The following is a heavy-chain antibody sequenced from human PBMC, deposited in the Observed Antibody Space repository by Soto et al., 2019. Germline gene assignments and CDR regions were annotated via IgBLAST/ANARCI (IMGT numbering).Heavy chain of an antibody. D-gene: IGHD5-12*01. J-gene: IGHJ4*02. CDR3: ARTQTGYSGDDLPDY. Sequence: QVQLVESGGGVVQPGRSLRLSCAASGFTFSSYGMHWVRQAPGKGLEWVAVIWYDGSNKYYADSVKGRFTISRDNSKNTLYLQMNSLRAEDTAVYYCARTQTGYSGDDLPDYWGQGTLVTVSS. CDR1: GFTFSSYG. CDR2: IWYDGSNK. V-gene: IGHV3-33*01.